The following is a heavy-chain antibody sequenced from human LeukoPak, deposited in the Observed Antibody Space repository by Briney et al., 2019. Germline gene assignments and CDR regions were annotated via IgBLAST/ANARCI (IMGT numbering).Heavy chain of an antibody. CDR3: ARGYYDILIGKGYFDY. V-gene: IGHV4-59*08. CDR1: GASINNYY. D-gene: IGHD3-9*01. J-gene: IGHJ4*02. Sequence: PSETLSLTCTVSGASINNYYLSWIRQPPGKGLEWIGYIYDSRTTNYNPSLKSRVSISVDASENQFSLKLRSVTAADTAVYYCARGYYDILIGKGYFDYWGQGSLVTVSS. CDR2: IYDSRTT.